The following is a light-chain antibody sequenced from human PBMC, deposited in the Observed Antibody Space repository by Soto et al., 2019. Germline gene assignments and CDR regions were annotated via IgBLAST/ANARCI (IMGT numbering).Light chain of an antibody. CDR1: QSISSSY. J-gene: IGKJ1*01. Sequence: EIVLTQSPGTLSLSPGERATLSCRASQSISSSYLAWYQQKPGQAPRPLIYGASSRATGIPDRFSGSGSGTAFTLTIRRLEPEAFAVYYCQQYVSSPWTFGQGT. CDR2: GAS. V-gene: IGKV3-20*01. CDR3: QQYVSSPWT.